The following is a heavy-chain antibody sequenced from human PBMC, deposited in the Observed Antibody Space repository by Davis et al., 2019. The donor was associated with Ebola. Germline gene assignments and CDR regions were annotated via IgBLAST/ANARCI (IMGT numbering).Heavy chain of an antibody. J-gene: IGHJ6*02. CDR3: ARDEGCSSTSCFIYYYYGMDV. Sequence: PPGSLSLSCAASASTFSTYSMNWVRPAPGTGLEWVSSISSSSSYIYYAHSVKGRFTIRRDNSKNPPYMQMNSLRAEDTAVYYCARDEGCSSTSCFIYYYYGMDVWGQGTTVTVSS. CDR2: ISSSSSYI. V-gene: IGHV3-21*01. D-gene: IGHD2-2*01. CDR1: ASTFSTYS.